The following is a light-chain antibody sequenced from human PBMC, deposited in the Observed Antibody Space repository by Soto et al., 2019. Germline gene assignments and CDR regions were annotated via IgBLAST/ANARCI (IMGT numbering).Light chain of an antibody. CDR3: QQATSFPFP. CDR2: ATS. Sequence: DIQMTQSPSSGSASVGDRVTITCRASQGISDWLALYQQKPGKAHKLLIYATSSLQSGVPSRFSGSGSGTDFTLDISSLRPEDFATYYCQQATSFPFPFGPGTKVDIQ. V-gene: IGKV1-12*01. CDR1: QGISDW. J-gene: IGKJ3*01.